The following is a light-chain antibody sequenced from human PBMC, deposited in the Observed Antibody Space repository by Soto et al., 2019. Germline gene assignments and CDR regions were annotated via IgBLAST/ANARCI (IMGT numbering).Light chain of an antibody. CDR2: DVS. V-gene: IGLV2-14*03. CDR1: GSDIGGHTF. J-gene: IGLJ1*01. CDR3: SAYSSSSILEV. Sequence: QSALTQPASVSGSPGQSVTISCTGSGSDIGGHTFVSWYQHHPGNAPKLILSDVSNRPSGVSNRFSGSKSGNTASLTISGLQAEDEADYYCSAYSSSSILEVFGTGTKLTVL.